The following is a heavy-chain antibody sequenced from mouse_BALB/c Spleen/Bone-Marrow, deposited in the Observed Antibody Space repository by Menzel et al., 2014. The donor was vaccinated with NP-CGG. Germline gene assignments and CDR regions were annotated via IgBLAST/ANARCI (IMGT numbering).Heavy chain of an antibody. Sequence: VQLQQSGAELVRPGSSVKISCESSGYVFSTYWINWVKQRPGQGLEWIGQIYPGDGDTDDSGKFKDKATLTADKSSNTAYMQLSSLTSEVSTVYFSARGWISVDYWAQGTTLTVPS. D-gene: IGHD3-3*01. CDR3: ARGWISVDY. J-gene: IGHJ2*01. CDR2: IYPGDGDT. V-gene: IGHV1-80*01. CDR1: GYVFSTYW.